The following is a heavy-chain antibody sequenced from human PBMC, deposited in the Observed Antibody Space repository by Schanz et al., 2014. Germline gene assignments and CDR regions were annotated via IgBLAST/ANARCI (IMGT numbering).Heavy chain of an antibody. Sequence: EVQLVESGGGLVKPGGSLRLSCEASEFTFSSYKMNWVRQALGKGLEWVSSISSSGSYIHYADSVKGRFTISRDNAKNTLYLQMNSLRAEDTAVYYCARDSRPNYDFLTAYYSIDYWGQGTLVTVSS. J-gene: IGHJ4*02. V-gene: IGHV3-21*01. CDR1: EFTFSSYK. CDR2: ISSSGSYI. CDR3: ARDSRPNYDFLTAYYSIDY. D-gene: IGHD3-9*01.